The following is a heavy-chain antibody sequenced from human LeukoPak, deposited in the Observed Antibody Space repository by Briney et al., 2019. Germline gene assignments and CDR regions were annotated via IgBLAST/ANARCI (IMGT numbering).Heavy chain of an antibody. D-gene: IGHD4-17*01. CDR1: GFTFSSYA. J-gene: IGHJ4*02. CDR3: ARGNRLRRRNFDY. V-gene: IGHV4-34*01. CDR2: INHSGST. Sequence: GSLRLSCAASGFTFSSYAMSWIRQPPGKGLEWIGEINHSGSTNYNPSLKSRVTISVDTSKNQFSLKLSSVTAADTAVYYCARGNRLRRRNFDYWGQGTLVTVSS.